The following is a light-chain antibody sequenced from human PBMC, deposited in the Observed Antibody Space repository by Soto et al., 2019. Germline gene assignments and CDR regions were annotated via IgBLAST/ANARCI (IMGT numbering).Light chain of an antibody. CDR3: QQRSNWWT. J-gene: IGKJ1*01. Sequence: EIVMTQSPATLSVSPGERATLSCRASQSVRSNLAWYHQRPGQAPRLLIYAASARATGIPARFSGSGSGTEFTLTISGLQSEDFAVYYCQQRSNWWTFGQGTKVDIK. CDR2: AAS. V-gene: IGKV3-15*01. CDR1: QSVRSN.